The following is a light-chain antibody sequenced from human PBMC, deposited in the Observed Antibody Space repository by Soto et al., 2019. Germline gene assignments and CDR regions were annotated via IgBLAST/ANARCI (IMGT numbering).Light chain of an antibody. V-gene: IGKV3-20*01. CDR3: QQYGSSPKT. Sequence: EIVMTQSPATLSLSPGERANISCRASQSVNSRLAWYQHKPGQAPRLLIYGASSRATGIPDRFSGSGSGTDFTLTISRLEPEDFAVYYCQQYGSSPKTFGQGTKVDIK. J-gene: IGKJ1*01. CDR2: GAS. CDR1: QSVNSR.